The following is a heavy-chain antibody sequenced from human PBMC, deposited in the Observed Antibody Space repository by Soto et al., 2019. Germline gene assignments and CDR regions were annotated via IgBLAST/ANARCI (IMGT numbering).Heavy chain of an antibody. J-gene: IGHJ4*02. CDR1: GYTLTELS. Sequence: EASVKVSCKVSGYTLTELSMHWVRQAPGKGLEWMGGFDPEDGETIYAQKFQGRVTMTEDTSTDTAYMELSSLRSEDTAVYYCATGNRYDYVWGSYRFDYWGQGTLVTVSS. CDR3: ATGNRYDYVWGSYRFDY. V-gene: IGHV1-24*01. CDR2: FDPEDGET. D-gene: IGHD3-16*02.